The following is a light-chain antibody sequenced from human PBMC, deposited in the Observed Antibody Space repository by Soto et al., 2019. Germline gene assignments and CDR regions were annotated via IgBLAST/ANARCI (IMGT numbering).Light chain of an antibody. V-gene: IGLV6-57*02. CDR2: EDN. CDR3: QSYDSSNVV. CDR1: SGSIASSY. Sequence: NFMLTQPHSVSESPGKTVTISCTGSSGSIASSYVQWYQQRPGSAPTTVIYEDNQRPSGVPDRFSASIDSSSNSASLTISGLKTEDEADYYCQSYDSSNVVFGGGTQLTVL. J-gene: IGLJ2*01.